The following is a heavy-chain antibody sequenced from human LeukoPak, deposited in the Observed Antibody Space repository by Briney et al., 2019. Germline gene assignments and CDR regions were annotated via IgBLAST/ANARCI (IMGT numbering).Heavy chain of an antibody. V-gene: IGHV4-59*12. Sequence: SETLSLTCTVSGGSISSYYWSWIRQSPGKGLEWIGYIYYSGSTNYNPSLKSRVTISVDTSKNQFSLQLNSVTPEDTAVYYCAREVLGGGRDYFDYWGQGTLVTVSS. CDR1: GGSISSYY. J-gene: IGHJ4*02. CDR3: AREVLGGGRDYFDY. D-gene: IGHD2-15*01. CDR2: IYYSGST.